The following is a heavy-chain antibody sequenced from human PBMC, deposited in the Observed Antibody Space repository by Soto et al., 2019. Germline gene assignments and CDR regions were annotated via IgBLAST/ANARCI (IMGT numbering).Heavy chain of an antibody. CDR3: GKPGPINPNSYCGWEV. V-gene: IGHV3-30*18. Sequence: GGSLRLSCAASGFTFSHFGMHWVRQAPGKGLEWVAIISFDGTTEYYADSVKGRFTISRDNSNNTLYLQLNSLRTDDTSVYYFGKPGPINPNSYCGWEVWAKGPRSPSP. CDR2: ISFDGTTE. J-gene: IGHJ6*02. CDR1: GFTFSHFG.